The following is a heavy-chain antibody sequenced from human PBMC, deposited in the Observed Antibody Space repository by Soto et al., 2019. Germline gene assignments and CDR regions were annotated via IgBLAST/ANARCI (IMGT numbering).Heavy chain of an antibody. CDR2: INPSGGST. J-gene: IGHJ4*02. D-gene: IGHD3-22*01. CDR3: ASRLYSSGYYGFLDH. V-gene: IGHV1-46*03. Sequence: ASVKVSCKASGYTLTSYYMHWVRQAPGQGLEWMGIINPSGGSTSYTQRFQGRVTMTRDTSTSTVYMELSSLRSEDTAVYYCASRLYSSGYYGFLDHWGQGNLVTFSS. CDR1: GYTLTSYY.